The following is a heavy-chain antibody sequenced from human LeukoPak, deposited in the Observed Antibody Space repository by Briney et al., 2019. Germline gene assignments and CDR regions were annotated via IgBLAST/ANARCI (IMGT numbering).Heavy chain of an antibody. Sequence: GGSLRLSCAASGFTLSNYAMSWVRQAPGQGLEWVSTISVNGGSTYYADSVKGRFTLSRDNSKSTLSLQMNSLRDDDTALYYCATQNFDYWGPGTLVTVSS. CDR3: ATQNFDY. CDR1: GFTLSNYA. V-gene: IGHV3-23*01. J-gene: IGHJ4*02. CDR2: ISVNGGST.